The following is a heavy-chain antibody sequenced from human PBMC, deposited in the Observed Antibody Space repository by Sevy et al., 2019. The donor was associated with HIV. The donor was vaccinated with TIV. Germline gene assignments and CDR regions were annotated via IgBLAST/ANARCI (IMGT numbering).Heavy chain of an antibody. J-gene: IGHJ4*02. CDR3: ARASNTYYYDSRGYYYY. V-gene: IGHV3-21*01. D-gene: IGHD3-22*01. Sequence: GGSLRLSCAASGFTFSSYSMNWVRQAPGKGLEWVSSISSSSSYIYYADSVKGRFTISRDNAKNSLYLQMNSLRAEDTAVYYCARASNTYYYDSRGYYYYWGQGTLVTVSS. CDR2: ISSSSSYI. CDR1: GFTFSSYS.